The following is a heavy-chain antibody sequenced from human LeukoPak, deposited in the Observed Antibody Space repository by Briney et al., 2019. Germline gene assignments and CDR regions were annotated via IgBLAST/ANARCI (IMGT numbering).Heavy chain of an antibody. J-gene: IGHJ4*02. CDR1: GFTFSNYG. Sequence: GRSLRLSCAASGFTFSNYGMHWVRQAPGKGLEWVAVISYDGSNKYYADSVKGRFTISRDNSKNTLYLQMNSLRAEDTAVYYCAKDSSTRVKDFDYWGQGTLVTVSS. CDR2: ISYDGSNK. CDR3: AKDSSTRVKDFDY. D-gene: IGHD2-21*01. V-gene: IGHV3-30*18.